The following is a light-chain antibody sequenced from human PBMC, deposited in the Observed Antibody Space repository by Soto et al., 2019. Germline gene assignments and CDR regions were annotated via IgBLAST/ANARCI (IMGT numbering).Light chain of an antibody. CDR1: SSDVGSYNL. J-gene: IGLJ1*01. CDR2: EVS. V-gene: IGLV2-23*02. CDR3: CSYAGSIYV. Sequence: QSALTQPASVSGSPGQSITISCTGTSSDVGSYNLVSWYQQHPGKVTKLMIYEVSKRPSGVSNRFSGSKSGNTASLTISGLPAEDAAYYYCCSYAGSIYVFGTGTKVTVL.